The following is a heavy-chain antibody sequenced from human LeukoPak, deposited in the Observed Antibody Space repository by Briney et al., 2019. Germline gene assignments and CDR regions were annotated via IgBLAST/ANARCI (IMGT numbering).Heavy chain of an antibody. Sequence: SGGSLRLSCVASGLTFSDSWLTWVRQAPGKTLEWVANINERGSEVNYLDSVKGRFTISRDSARSKGYLQMNDLRVEDTAVYYCARGHYGMDVWGQGTTVIVSS. CDR1: GLTFSDSW. CDR3: ARGHYGMDV. J-gene: IGHJ6*02. CDR2: INERGSEV. V-gene: IGHV3-7*01.